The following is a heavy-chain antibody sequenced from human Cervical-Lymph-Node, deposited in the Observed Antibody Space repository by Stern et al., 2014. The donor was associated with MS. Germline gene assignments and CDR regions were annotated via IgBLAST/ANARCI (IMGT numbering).Heavy chain of an antibody. CDR3: ARGPNYYGSGSYLDY. CDR2: IWYDGSNK. Sequence: VQLVESGGGVVQPGRSLRLSCAASGFTFSSYGMPWVRQAPGKGLEWVAVIWYDGSNKYYADSVKGRFTISRDNSKNTLYLQMNSLRAEDTAVYYCARGPNYYGSGSYLDYWGQGTLVTVSS. V-gene: IGHV3-33*01. CDR1: GFTFSSYG. J-gene: IGHJ4*02. D-gene: IGHD3-10*01.